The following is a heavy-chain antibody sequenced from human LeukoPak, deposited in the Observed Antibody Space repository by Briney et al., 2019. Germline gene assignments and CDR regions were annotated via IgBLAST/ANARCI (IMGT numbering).Heavy chain of an antibody. D-gene: IGHD5-18*01. Sequence: SETLSLTCTVSGGSISSYYWSWIRQPAGKGLEWIGRIYTSGSTNYNPCLKSRVTMSVDTSKNQFSLKLSSVTAADTAMYYCARSGMVTHAFDIWGQGTMVTVSS. CDR3: ARSGMVTHAFDI. CDR2: IYTSGST. V-gene: IGHV4-4*07. J-gene: IGHJ3*02. CDR1: GGSISSYY.